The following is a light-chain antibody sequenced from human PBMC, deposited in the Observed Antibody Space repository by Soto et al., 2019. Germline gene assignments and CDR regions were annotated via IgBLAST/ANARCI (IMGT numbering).Light chain of an antibody. J-gene: IGKJ1*01. CDR2: AAS. CDR3: QQYGSSPKT. V-gene: IGKV3-20*01. CDR1: QTISSTY. Sequence: EIVLTQSPGTLSLSPGDRATLSCRASQTISSTYLAWYQQKPGQAPRLLIYAASTRATGIPDRFSGSGSGTDFTLTISRVEPEDFAVYYCQQYGSSPKTFGQGTKVDI.